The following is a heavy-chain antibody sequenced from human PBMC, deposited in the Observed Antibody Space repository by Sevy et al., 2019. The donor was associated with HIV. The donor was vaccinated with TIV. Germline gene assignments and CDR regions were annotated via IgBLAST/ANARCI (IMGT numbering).Heavy chain of an antibody. J-gene: IGHJ3*02. CDR3: AHTSYYDNRETPYDAFDI. Sequence: SGPTLVKPTQTLTLTCTFSGFSLTTSGLGVGWIREPPGKSLEWLALIYWNDDKRSSPSLKSRLTLTKDTSKNQVVLTMTNMDPVDTGTYYCAHTSYYDNRETPYDAFDIWGQGTTVTVSS. D-gene: IGHD3-16*01. CDR1: GFSLTTSGLG. CDR2: IYWNDDK. V-gene: IGHV2-5*01.